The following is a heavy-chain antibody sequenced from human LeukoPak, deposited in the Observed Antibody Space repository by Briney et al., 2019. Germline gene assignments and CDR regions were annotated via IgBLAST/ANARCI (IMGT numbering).Heavy chain of an antibody. Sequence: SVKVSCKASGGTFSSYAISWVRQAPGQGLEWMGGIIPIFGTANYAQKFQGRVTITTDESTSTAYMDLSSLTSEDTAVYYCARVGDGDRYFDYWGQGTLVTVSS. CDR3: ARVGDGDRYFDY. J-gene: IGHJ4*02. CDR1: GGTFSSYA. CDR2: IIPIFGTA. V-gene: IGHV1-69*05. D-gene: IGHD4-17*01.